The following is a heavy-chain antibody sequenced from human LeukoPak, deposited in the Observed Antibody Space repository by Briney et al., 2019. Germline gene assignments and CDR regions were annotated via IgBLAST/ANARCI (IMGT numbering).Heavy chain of an antibody. CDR3: ARAAWAGTVDY. CDR1: GGSFSGYY. V-gene: IGHV4-34*01. CDR2: INHSGST. Sequence: SETLSLTGAVYGGSFSGYYWSWIRQPPGKGLEWIGEINHSGSTNYNPSLRSRVTISVDTSKNQFSLKLSSVTAADTAVYYCARAAWAGTVDYWGQGTLVTVSS. J-gene: IGHJ4*02. D-gene: IGHD6-19*01.